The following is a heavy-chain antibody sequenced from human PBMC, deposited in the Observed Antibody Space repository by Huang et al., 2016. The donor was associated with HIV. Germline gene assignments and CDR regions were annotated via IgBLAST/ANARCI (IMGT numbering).Heavy chain of an antibody. CDR3: ARDLYSSGWHAFDT. D-gene: IGHD6-19*01. J-gene: IGHJ3*02. CDR2: IYHSGTA. CDR1: GGSIISSGYS. V-gene: IGHV4-30-2*01. Sequence: QLQLQESGSRLVRPSETLSLTCAVSGGSIISSGYSWSWIRQPPGKGREWIGYIYHSGTASYNPSLKSRVTRSVDTSKDRFSLKLTSVTAADTAVYYCARDLYSSGWHAFDTWGQGTMVTVSS.